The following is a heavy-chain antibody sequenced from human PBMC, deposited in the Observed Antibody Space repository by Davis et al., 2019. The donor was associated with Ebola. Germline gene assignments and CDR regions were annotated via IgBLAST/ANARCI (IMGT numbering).Heavy chain of an antibody. J-gene: IGHJ4*02. CDR1: GFTFSSYW. CDR3: ARVLSYCSGGSCPGGSDH. D-gene: IGHD2-15*01. CDR2: INTDGSRT. Sequence: GESLKIPCAASGFTFSSYWIHWVRQAPGKGLVWVSRINTDGSRTRDADSVKGRFTISRDNAKNTLYLQMNSLRAEDTAVYYCARVLSYCSGGSCPGGSDHWGQGTLVTVSS. V-gene: IGHV3-74*01.